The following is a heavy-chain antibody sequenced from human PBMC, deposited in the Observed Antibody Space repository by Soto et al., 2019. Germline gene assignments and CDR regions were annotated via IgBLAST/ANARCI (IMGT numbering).Heavy chain of an antibody. V-gene: IGHV3-23*01. CDR2: ISDNGGTT. D-gene: IGHD4-17*01. CDR3: AIVQGYGDYYFDC. CDR1: KFTFSNYA. Sequence: PGGSLRLSCAASKFTFSNYAMSRVRQAPGKGLEWVSSISDNGGTTYYADSVKGRFTISRDNSKNTLYLQMNSLRAEDTAVYYCAIVQGYGDYYFDCSGQATLVSVSS. J-gene: IGHJ4*02.